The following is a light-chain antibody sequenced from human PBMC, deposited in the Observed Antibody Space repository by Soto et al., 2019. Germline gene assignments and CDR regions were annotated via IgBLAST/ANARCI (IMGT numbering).Light chain of an antibody. Sequence: EIVMTQSPATLFVSPGERATLSCRASQSVSNNLAWYQQKPGQAPRLLIYGASTRATGIPARFSGSGSGTEFTLTISSLLSEDFAVYYCQQYNNWPRTFGQGTKVEIK. J-gene: IGKJ1*01. CDR1: QSVSNN. CDR3: QQYNNWPRT. V-gene: IGKV3-15*01. CDR2: GAS.